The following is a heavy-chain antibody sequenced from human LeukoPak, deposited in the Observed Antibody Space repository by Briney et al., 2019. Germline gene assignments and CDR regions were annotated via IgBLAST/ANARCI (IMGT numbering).Heavy chain of an antibody. J-gene: IGHJ6*02. CDR1: GFTFSSIW. Sequence: GGSLRLSCATTGFTFSSIWMSWVRQAPGKGLEWVANIKHDGSETNYVDSVKGRFTISRDNAKNSLHLQMNSLRVEDTAVYYCAKNGGPHGMDVWGQGTTVTVSS. V-gene: IGHV3-7*02. CDR2: IKHDGSET. D-gene: IGHD3-16*01. CDR3: AKNGGPHGMDV.